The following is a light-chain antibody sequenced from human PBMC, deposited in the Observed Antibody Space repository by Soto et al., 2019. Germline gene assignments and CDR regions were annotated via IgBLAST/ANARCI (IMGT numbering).Light chain of an antibody. V-gene: IGKV3-11*01. CDR1: QSVSSN. CDR3: PQRSNWTLT. CDR2: DAS. J-gene: IGKJ4*01. Sequence: IMMAQSQATLSVSTRERATLSCRASQSVSSNLAWYQQKPGQAPRLLIYDASYRATGIPARFSVSGSRTDFTLTFSSLQNEDFAIYDGPQRSNWTLTFCGGTKVDI.